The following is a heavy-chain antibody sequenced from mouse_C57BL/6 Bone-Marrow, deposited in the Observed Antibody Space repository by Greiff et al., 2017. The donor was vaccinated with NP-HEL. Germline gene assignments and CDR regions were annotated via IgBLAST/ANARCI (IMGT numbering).Heavy chain of an antibody. CDR2: INPSSGYT. CDR3: ARYNYGSSPFAY. Sequence: VKLQESGAELARPGASVKMSCKASGYTFTSYTMHWVKQRPGQGLEWIGYINPSSGYTKYNQKFKDKATLTADKSSSTAYMQLSSLTSEDSAVYYCARYNYGSSPFAYWGQGTLVTVSA. J-gene: IGHJ3*01. V-gene: IGHV1-4*01. CDR1: GYTFTSYT. D-gene: IGHD1-1*01.